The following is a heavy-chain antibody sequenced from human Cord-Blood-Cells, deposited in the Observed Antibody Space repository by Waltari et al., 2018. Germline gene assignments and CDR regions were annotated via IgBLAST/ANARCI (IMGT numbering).Heavy chain of an antibody. Sequence: QVQLQQWGAGLLKPSETLSLTCAVYGGSFSGYYWSWIRQPPGKGLEWIGEINHRGITNYSPSLKSRVTISVDTSKNQFSLRLSSVTAADTAVYYCARSSSSDAFDIWGQGTMVTVSS. J-gene: IGHJ3*02. CDR1: GGSFSGYY. D-gene: IGHD6-13*01. V-gene: IGHV4-34*01. CDR3: ARSSSSDAFDI. CDR2: INHRGIT.